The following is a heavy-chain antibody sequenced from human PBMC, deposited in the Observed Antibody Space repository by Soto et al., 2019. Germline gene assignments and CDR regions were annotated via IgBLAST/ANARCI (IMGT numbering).Heavy chain of an antibody. CDR1: GFTVSSKY. V-gene: IGHV3-66*01. Sequence: EVQLVESGGGLVQPGGSLRLSCAASGFTVSSKYMNWVRQAPGKGLEWVLVLYSGGTTYYADSVKGRFIISRDNSKNTLYLQMNSLRAEDTAVYYCARGGGRDLGGAYCLDYWGKGTLVTVSS. D-gene: IGHD1-26*01. J-gene: IGHJ4*02. CDR3: ARGGGRDLGGAYCLDY. CDR2: LYSGGTT.